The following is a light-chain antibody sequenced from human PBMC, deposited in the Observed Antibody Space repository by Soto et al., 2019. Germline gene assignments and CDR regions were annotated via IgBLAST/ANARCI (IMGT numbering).Light chain of an antibody. CDR2: DTS. V-gene: IGKV3-11*01. CDR3: QQRSNWPST. CDR1: QSVSSF. Sequence: EIVLTQSPATLSLSPGERVTLSCRASQSVSSFLAWYQQKPGQAPRLLIYDTSNRATGIPARFSGSGSGTDFTLTISSLEPEDFAIYYCQQRSNWPSTFRGGTKVEIK. J-gene: IGKJ4*01.